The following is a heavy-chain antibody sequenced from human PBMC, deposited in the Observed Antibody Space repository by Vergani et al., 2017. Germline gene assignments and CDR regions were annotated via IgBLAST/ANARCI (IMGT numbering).Heavy chain of an antibody. Sequence: QLQLQESGPGLVKPSETLSLTCTVSGGSISSSSYYWGWIRQPPGKGLEWIGSIYYSGSTYYNPSLKSRVTISVDTSKNQFSLKLSSVTAADTAVYDCAGVAPYSGSSGYWGQGTLVTVSS. CDR3: AGVAPYSGSSGY. D-gene: IGHD6-25*01. CDR1: GGSISSSSYY. CDR2: IYYSGST. V-gene: IGHV4-39*07. J-gene: IGHJ4*02.